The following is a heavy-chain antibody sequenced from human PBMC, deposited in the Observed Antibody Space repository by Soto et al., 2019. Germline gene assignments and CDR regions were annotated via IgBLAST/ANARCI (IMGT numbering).Heavy chain of an antibody. CDR2: ISGSGGST. Sequence: GGSLRLSCAASGFTFSSYAMSWVRQAPGKGLEWVSAISGSGGSTYYADSVKGRFTISRDNSKNTLYLQMNSLRAEDTAVYYCAKDEFHNSGYEYDAFDIWGQGTMVTVSS. J-gene: IGHJ3*02. CDR3: AKDEFHNSGYEYDAFDI. V-gene: IGHV3-23*01. CDR1: GFTFSSYA. D-gene: IGHD5-12*01.